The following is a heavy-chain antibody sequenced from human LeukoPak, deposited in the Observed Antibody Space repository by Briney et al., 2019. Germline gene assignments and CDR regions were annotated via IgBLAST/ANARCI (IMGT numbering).Heavy chain of an antibody. CDR3: AKRMFGATGYFDY. CDR2: IRYDGSNK. D-gene: IGHD3-3*01. Sequence: GGSLRLSCTASEFTFGDFAISWVRQAPGKGLEWVAFIRYDGSNKYYADSVKGRFTISRDNSKNTLYLQMNSLRAEDTAVYYCAKRMFGATGYFDYWGQGTLVTVSS. V-gene: IGHV3-30*02. J-gene: IGHJ4*02. CDR1: EFTFGDFA.